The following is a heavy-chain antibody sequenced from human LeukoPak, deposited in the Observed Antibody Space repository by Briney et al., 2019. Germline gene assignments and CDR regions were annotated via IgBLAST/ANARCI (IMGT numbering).Heavy chain of an antibody. Sequence: PSETLSLTCAVSGGSISSHYWSWIRQAPGKGLEWIGYIDDSGSTNYNPSLRSRVTISIETSKKRFSLRLRSVTAADTAFYYCARVGADGYSYGYPDFWGQGTLVTVSS. CDR1: GGSISSHY. D-gene: IGHD5-18*01. J-gene: IGHJ4*02. V-gene: IGHV4-59*11. CDR3: ARVGADGYSYGYPDF. CDR2: IDDSGST.